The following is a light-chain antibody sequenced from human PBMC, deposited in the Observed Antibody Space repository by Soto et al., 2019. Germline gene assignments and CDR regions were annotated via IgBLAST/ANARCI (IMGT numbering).Light chain of an antibody. Sequence: QSVLTQPPSASGTPGQRVTISCSGSSSNIGSNTVNWYQQLPGTAPKLLIYSNNQRPSVVPDRFSGSKSGTSASLAISGLQSEDEADYYCSAWDASLNGPVFGGGTKLTVL. CDR2: SNN. CDR3: SAWDASLNGPV. J-gene: IGLJ2*01. V-gene: IGLV1-44*01. CDR1: SSNIGSNT.